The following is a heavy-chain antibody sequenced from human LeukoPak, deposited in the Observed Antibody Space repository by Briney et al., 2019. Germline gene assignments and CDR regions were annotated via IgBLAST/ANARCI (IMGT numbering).Heavy chain of an antibody. D-gene: IGHD6-19*01. J-gene: IGHJ6*03. V-gene: IGHV3-66*01. Sequence: PGGSLRLSCAASGFTFSGYDMHWVRQAPGKGLEWVSVIYSGGGTYYADSVKGRFTISRDNSKNTLYLQMNSLRAEDTAVCYCNIAVVYYYYMDVWGKGTTVTISS. CDR3: NIAVVYYYYMDV. CDR1: GFTFSGYD. CDR2: IYSGGGT.